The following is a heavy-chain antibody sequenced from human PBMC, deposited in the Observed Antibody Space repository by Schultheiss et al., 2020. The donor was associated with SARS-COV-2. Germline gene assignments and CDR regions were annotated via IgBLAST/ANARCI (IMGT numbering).Heavy chain of an antibody. CDR3: ARDYYYDSSGYILDY. V-gene: IGHV3-48*01. Sequence: GGSLRLSCAASGFTFSSYSMNWVRQAPGKGLEWVSGISWNSGSIGYADSVKGRFTISRDNAKNTLYLQMNSLRAEDTAVYYCARDYYYDSSGYILDYWGQGTLVTVSS. J-gene: IGHJ4*02. CDR2: ISWNSGSI. CDR1: GFTFSSYS. D-gene: IGHD3-22*01.